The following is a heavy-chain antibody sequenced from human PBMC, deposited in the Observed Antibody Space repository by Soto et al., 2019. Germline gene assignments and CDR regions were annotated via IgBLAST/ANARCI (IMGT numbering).Heavy chain of an antibody. J-gene: IGHJ3*02. CDR3: ARLSPAPAIWASDI. Sequence: QVQLQESGPGLVKPSETLSLTCTVSGGSINNYYWSWIRQPPGKGLAWIGYIYYSGSTNYNPSLKRRGTISVDTSKIHFSLKLRSVTAADTAVYYGARLSPAPAIWASDIWGQGTMVTVSS. CDR1: GGSINNYY. D-gene: IGHD3-3*01. CDR2: IYYSGST. V-gene: IGHV4-59*08.